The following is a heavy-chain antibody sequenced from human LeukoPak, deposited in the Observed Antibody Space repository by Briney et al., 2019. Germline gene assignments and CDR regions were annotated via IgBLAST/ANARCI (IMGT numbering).Heavy chain of an antibody. Sequence: GGSLRLSCEASGFTFSDYYMSWIRQAPGKGLEWVSYISTTSSHTNYADSVKGRFTISRDNPKNSLYLQMNSLRAEDTAVYYCARTSMRLAIAGLVDYWGQGTLVTVSS. CDR3: ARTSMRLAIAGLVDY. D-gene: IGHD2-15*01. CDR1: GFTFSDYY. CDR2: ISTTSSHT. V-gene: IGHV3-11*03. J-gene: IGHJ4*02.